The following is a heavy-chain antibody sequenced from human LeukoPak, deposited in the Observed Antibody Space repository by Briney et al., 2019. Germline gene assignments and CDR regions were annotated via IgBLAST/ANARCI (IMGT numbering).Heavy chain of an antibody. D-gene: IGHD3-9*01. CDR3: ARYRKAPLLYFDWSLGEP. J-gene: IGHJ5*02. CDR1: GYTFTSYG. CDR2: ISAYNGNT. Sequence: ASVKVSCKASGYTFTSYGISWVRQAPGQGLEWMGWISAYNGNTNYAQKLQGRVTMTTDTSTSTAYMELRSLRSDDTAVYYCARYRKAPLLYFDWSLGEPWGQGTLVTVSS. V-gene: IGHV1-18*04.